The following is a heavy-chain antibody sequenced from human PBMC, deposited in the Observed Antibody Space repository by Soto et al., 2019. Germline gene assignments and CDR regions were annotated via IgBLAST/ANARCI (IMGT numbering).Heavy chain of an antibody. V-gene: IGHV3-48*02. Sequence: PGGSLRLSCAASGFSFSTYNMDWVRQAPGKGPEWIAYISTTSFTIYYADSVKVRFTISRDNDRNSLYLEMNSLRDEDTAVYYCARDRCYDGTCYSASDSWGQGTLVTVSS. D-gene: IGHD2-15*01. J-gene: IGHJ5*01. CDR3: ARDRCYDGTCYSASDS. CDR2: ISTTSFTI. CDR1: GFSFSTYN.